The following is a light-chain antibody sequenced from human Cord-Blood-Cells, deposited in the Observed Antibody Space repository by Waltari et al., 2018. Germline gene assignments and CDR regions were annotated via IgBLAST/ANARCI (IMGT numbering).Light chain of an antibody. CDR3: CSYAGSSFWV. J-gene: IGLJ3*02. Sequence: QSALTQPASVSGSPGQSITISCTGTSSDVGSYNLVSWYQQHPGKAPKLMIYEVSRRTSGVSNRFSGSKSGNTASLTISALQAEDEADYYCCSYAGSSFWVFGGGTKLTVL. CDR1: SSDVGSYNL. CDR2: EVS. V-gene: IGLV2-23*02.